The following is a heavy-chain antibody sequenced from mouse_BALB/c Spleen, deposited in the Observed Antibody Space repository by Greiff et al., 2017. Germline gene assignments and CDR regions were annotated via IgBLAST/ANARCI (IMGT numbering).Heavy chain of an antibody. Sequence: QVQLQQSGAELVRPGSSVKISCKASGYAFSSYWMNWVKQRPGQGLEWIGQIYPGDGDTNYNGKFKGKATLTADKSSSTAYMQLSSLTSEDSAVYFCAREGATFYGNYGFAYWGQGTLVTVAA. CDR1: GYAFSSYW. CDR2: IYPGDGDT. J-gene: IGHJ3*01. CDR3: AREGATFYGNYGFAY. V-gene: IGHV1-80*01. D-gene: IGHD2-1*01.